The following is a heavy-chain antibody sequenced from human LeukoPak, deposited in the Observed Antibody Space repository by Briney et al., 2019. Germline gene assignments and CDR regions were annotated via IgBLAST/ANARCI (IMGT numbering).Heavy chain of an antibody. J-gene: IGHJ4*02. V-gene: IGHV3-48*04. CDR1: GFTFSDYR. CDR2: ISSTSSII. Sequence: PGGSLRLSCAASGFTFSDYRMNWVRQAPGKGLEWISYISSTSSIIYYADSVKGRFTTSRDNAKNSLYLQMSSLRAEDTAVYYCARNLPAADYWGQGTLVTVSS. D-gene: IGHD2-2*01. CDR3: ARNLPAADY.